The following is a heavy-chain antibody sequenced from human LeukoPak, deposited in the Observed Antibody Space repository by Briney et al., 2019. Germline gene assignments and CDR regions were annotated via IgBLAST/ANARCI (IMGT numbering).Heavy chain of an antibody. Sequence: GGSLRLSCAASGFTFSTYAMHWVRQAPGKGLEWVAVISYDGSNEYYADSVTGRFTISRDNSMHTLYLQMNSLRVEDTAIYYCARSLWFATTNFDYWGQGSLVTVSS. D-gene: IGHD3-10*01. J-gene: IGHJ4*02. CDR2: ISYDGSNE. CDR3: ARSLWFATTNFDY. CDR1: GFTFSTYA. V-gene: IGHV3-30-3*01.